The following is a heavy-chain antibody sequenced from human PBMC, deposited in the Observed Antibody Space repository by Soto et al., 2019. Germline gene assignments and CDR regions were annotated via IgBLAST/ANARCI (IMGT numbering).Heavy chain of an antibody. D-gene: IGHD3-22*01. CDR1: GFTFSNAW. Sequence: GGSLRLSXAASGFTFSNAWMSWVRQAPGKGLEWVGRIKSKTDGGTTDYAAPVKGRFTISRDDSKNTLYLQMNSLKTEDTAVYYCTTDWAPYTYYYDSSGYNYWGQGTLVTVSS. J-gene: IGHJ4*02. CDR3: TTDWAPYTYYYDSSGYNY. CDR2: IKSKTDGGTT. V-gene: IGHV3-15*01.